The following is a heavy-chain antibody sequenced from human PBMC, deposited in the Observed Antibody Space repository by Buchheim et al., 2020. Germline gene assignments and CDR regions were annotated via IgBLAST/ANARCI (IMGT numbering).Heavy chain of an antibody. J-gene: IGHJ6*02. CDR3: ARAGGSWGLLPSYYGIDV. CDR1: GYTFTSYY. D-gene: IGHD2-21*01. Sequence: QVQLVQSGAEVKKPGASVKVSCKASGYTFTSYYMHWVRQAPGQGLEWMGIINPSGGSTSYAQKFQGRVTMTRDTSTSTVYIELSSLRSEDTVVYSCARAGGSWGLLPSYYGIDVWGQGTT. CDR2: INPSGGST. V-gene: IGHV1-46*01.